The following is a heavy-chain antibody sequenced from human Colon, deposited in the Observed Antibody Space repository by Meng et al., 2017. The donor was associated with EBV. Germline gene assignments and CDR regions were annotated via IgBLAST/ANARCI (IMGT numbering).Heavy chain of an antibody. CDR3: AKVRDISSDSSSYYDY. D-gene: IGHD3-22*01. V-gene: IGHV1-2*02. CDR1: GYTFTGYY. Sequence: AEVKKPGASVKVSCKASGYTFTGYYLHWVRQAPGQGLEWMGWINPNSGGKNYAQKFQGRVTMTRDTSISTAYMELSRLRSDDTAIYYCAKVRDISSDSSSYYDYWGQGTLVTVSS. CDR2: INPNSGGK. J-gene: IGHJ4*02.